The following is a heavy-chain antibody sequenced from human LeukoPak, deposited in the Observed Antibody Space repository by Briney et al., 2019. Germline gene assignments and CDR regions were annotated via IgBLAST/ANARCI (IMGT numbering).Heavy chain of an antibody. Sequence: SETLSLTCTVSSGSISSDDYWWGWIRQPPGRGLEWIGTIFYSGTTYYKPSLKSRVTISVETSKNQFSLKLSSVTAADTAVYYCAREGKKAPAAVAMKYYYYYMDVWGKGTTVTVSS. D-gene: IGHD2-15*01. V-gene: IGHV4-39*02. CDR2: IFYSGTT. CDR3: AREGKKAPAAVAMKYYYYYMDV. J-gene: IGHJ6*03. CDR1: SGSISSDDYW.